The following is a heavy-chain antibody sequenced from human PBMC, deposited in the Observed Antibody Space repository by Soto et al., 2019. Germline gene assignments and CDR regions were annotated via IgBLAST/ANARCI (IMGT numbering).Heavy chain of an antibody. CDR2: INKDGSST. V-gene: IGHV3-64*01. CDR3: ATAGIVSGYYYYYMDV. J-gene: IGHJ6*03. CDR1: GFTFSNYP. Sequence: EVQLVESGGDLVQPGGSLRLSCAASGFTFSNYPMHWVRQAPGKGLEYISAINKDGSSTYYANSVRGRFTISRDNSKNTLYLQMGSLRAEDMAVYYCATAGIVSGYYYYYMDVWGKGTTVTVSS. D-gene: IGHD1-26*01.